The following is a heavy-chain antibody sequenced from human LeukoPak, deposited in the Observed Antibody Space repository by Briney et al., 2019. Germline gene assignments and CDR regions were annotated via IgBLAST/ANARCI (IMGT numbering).Heavy chain of an antibody. CDR2: IFNSGSA. D-gene: IGHD1-7*01. CDR1: SGSISSSSYY. Sequence: SETLSLTWTVSSGSISSSSYYWSWIREVPGKGLEYVGYIFNSGSANYNPSLESRVTISIDTSKNQISLKLSAVTAADTAISYCARVTYSNYWADYWGRGTLVTVSS. V-gene: IGHV4-61*01. CDR3: ARVTYSNYWADY. J-gene: IGHJ4*02.